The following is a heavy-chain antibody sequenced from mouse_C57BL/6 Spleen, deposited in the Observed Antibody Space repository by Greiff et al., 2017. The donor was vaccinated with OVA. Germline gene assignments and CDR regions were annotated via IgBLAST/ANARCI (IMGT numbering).Heavy chain of an antibody. CDR1: GFTFSSYA. V-gene: IGHV5-9-1*02. D-gene: IGHD2-13*01. CDR3: TRGGSTMVTATFAY. CDR2: ISSGGDYI. Sequence: EVKLMESGEGLVKPGGSLKLSCAASGFTFSSYAMSWVRQTPEKRLEWVAYISSGGDYIYYADTVKGRFTISRDNARNTLYLQMISLKSEDTAMYYCTRGGSTMVTATFAYWGQGTLVTVSA. J-gene: IGHJ3*01.